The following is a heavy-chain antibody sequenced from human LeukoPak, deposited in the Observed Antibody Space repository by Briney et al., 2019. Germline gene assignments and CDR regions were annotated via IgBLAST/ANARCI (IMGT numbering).Heavy chain of an antibody. CDR1: GFTSSDYG. D-gene: IGHD5-18*01. CDR3: ARDRGALQRGDAFDI. V-gene: IGHV3-21*06. CDR2: TPGSDNNI. Sequence: GGSLRLSCAASGFTSSDYGMNWIRQAPGKGLEWVSSTPGSDNNIWYADSVKGRFTISRDNAKNLVYLQMKSLRAEDTAMYYCARDRGALQRGDAFDIWGQGTIVTVSS. J-gene: IGHJ3*02.